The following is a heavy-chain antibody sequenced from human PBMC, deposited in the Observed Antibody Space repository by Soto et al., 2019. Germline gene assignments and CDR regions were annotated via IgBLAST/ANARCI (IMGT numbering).Heavy chain of an antibody. D-gene: IGHD3-3*01. V-gene: IGHV4-34*01. CDR1: DESLSGYF. CDR2: IHQNGTS. Sequence: KTSETLTITGGVSDESLSGYFWTWVRQAPGKGLEWIGVIHQNGTSNYSPCVENRVTIIVNASRKKFSLIVMNRTAADRAVWFFWTVRVSWSIWGGHLNAFDIWGQGTMVTVSS. J-gene: IGHJ3*02. CDR3: WTVRVSWSIWGGHLNAFDI.